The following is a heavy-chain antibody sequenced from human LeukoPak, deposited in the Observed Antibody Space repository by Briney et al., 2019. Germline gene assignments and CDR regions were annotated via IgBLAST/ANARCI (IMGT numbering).Heavy chain of an antibody. CDR3: ARAGGVRGRLRSWYFDY. V-gene: IGHV4-39*07. CDR1: GASISGSAYY. Sequence: PSETLSLTCTVSGASISGSAYYWGWIRQPPGKGLEWIGNIYYSGSTNYNPSLKSRVTISVDTSKNQFSLKLSSVTAADTAVYYCARAGGVRGRLRSWYFDYWGQGTLVTVSS. CDR2: IYYSGST. J-gene: IGHJ4*02. D-gene: IGHD3-10*01.